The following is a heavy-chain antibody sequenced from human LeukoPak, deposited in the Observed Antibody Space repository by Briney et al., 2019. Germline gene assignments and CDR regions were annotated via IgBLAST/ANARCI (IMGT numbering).Heavy chain of an antibody. CDR2: INAGNGNT. CDR3: ARGPPIAAAGTRFDY. D-gene: IGHD6-13*01. J-gene: IGHJ4*02. CDR1: GYTFTSYA. Sequence: ASVKFSCKASGYTFTSYAMHWVRQAPGQRLEWMGWINAGNGNTKYSQKFQGRVTITRDTSASTAYMELSSLRSEDTAVYYCARGPPIAAAGTRFDYWGQGTLVTVSS. V-gene: IGHV1-3*01.